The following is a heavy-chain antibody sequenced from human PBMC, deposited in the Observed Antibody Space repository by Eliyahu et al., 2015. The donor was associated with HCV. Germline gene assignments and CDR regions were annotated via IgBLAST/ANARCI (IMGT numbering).Heavy chain of an antibody. V-gene: IGHV4-59*01. Sequence: QVQLQESGPGLVKSSETLSLTCTVSGGSITTYYWXWIRQPPGKGLEWIGYIHYSGSTNYNPSLKSRVTMSLDTSKNQFSLKLTSVTAADTAVYYCASGGGGIAVAGTGGWFDPWGQGTLVTVSS. J-gene: IGHJ5*02. CDR3: ASGGGGIAVAGTGGWFDP. CDR2: IHYSGST. D-gene: IGHD6-19*01. CDR1: GGSITTYY.